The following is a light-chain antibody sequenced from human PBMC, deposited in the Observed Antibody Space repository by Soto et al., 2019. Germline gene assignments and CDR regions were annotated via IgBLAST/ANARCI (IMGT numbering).Light chain of an antibody. V-gene: IGKV3-11*01. CDR1: QTVSTF. J-gene: IGKJ1*01. Sequence: ERDPVTCRASQTVSTFLAWYQQKPGHSPSLRNTDAVCGATVIPARFCGSGTVTDLTLTICRLEPEDSAGYYSLERTYRPWTLVRGTKVDIK. CDR2: DAV. CDR3: LERTYRPWT.